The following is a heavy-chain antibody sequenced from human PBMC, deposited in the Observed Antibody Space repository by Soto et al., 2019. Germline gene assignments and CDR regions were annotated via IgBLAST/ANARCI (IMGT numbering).Heavy chain of an antibody. CDR1: GGTFSSYA. V-gene: IGHV1-69*01. Sequence: QVQLVQSGAEVKKPGSSVKVSCKASGGTFSSYAISWVRQAPGQGLELMGGIIPIFGTANYAQKFQGRVTITADEATSTAYMELSSLRSEDSAVYYCSSSYYYDRSVYSFDYWGQASLVTVSS. CDR3: SSSYYYDRSVYSFDY. CDR2: IIPIFGTA. D-gene: IGHD3-22*01. J-gene: IGHJ4*02.